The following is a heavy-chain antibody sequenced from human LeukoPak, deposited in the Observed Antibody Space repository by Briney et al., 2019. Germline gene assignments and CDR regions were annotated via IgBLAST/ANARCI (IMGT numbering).Heavy chain of an antibody. CDR1: GFTFSTYW. Sequence: TGGSLSLSCAASGFTFSTYWMSWVRRAPGKGLEWVANIRQDGSVKYYVDSVKGRFTISRDNAKNSLYLQMNSLRAEDTAVYYCASCTYGDNHSPYYYYGMDVWGQGTTVTVSS. V-gene: IGHV3-7*01. J-gene: IGHJ6*02. CDR2: IRQDGSVK. D-gene: IGHD4-17*01. CDR3: ASCTYGDNHSPYYYYGMDV.